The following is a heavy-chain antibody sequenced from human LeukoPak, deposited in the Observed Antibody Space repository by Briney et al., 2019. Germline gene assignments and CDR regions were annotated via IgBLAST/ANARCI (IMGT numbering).Heavy chain of an antibody. CDR1: GFTVSSNY. Sequence: PGGSLRLSCAASGFTVSSNYMSWVRQAPGKGLEWVSVIYSGGSTYYADSVKGRFTISRDNSKNMLYLQMNSLRAEDTAVYYCARDLMTGGPLLPGYYYGMDVWGQGTTVTVSS. J-gene: IGHJ6*02. CDR3: ARDLMTGGPLLPGYYYGMDV. D-gene: IGHD2-15*01. CDR2: IYSGGST. V-gene: IGHV3-66*02.